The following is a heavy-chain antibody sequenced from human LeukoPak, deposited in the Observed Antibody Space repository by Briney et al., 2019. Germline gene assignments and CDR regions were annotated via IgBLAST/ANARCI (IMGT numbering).Heavy chain of an antibody. J-gene: IGHJ3*02. CDR1: GYTSNNYG. V-gene: IGHV1-18*01. Sequence: ASVKVSCKASGYTSNNYGITWVRQAPGQGLEWMGGISGYNGNTNYVQTFQGRVNMTTDSSTNTAYLELRSLTSDDTAVYYCARDYGSGWYAAFDIWGQGTRVIVSS. CDR3: ARDYGSGWYAAFDI. CDR2: ISGYNGNT. D-gene: IGHD6-19*01.